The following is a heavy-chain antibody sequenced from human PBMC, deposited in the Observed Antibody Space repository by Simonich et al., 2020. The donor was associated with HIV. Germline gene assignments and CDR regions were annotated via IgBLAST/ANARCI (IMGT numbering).Heavy chain of an antibody. CDR3: ASGGSISSVWADDY. CDR2: ISYDGSNK. CDR1: GFTFSSYA. D-gene: IGHD3-16*01. Sequence: QVQLVESGGGVVQPGRSLRLSCAAYGFTFSSYAMHWVRQGPGKGLEWVAVISYDGSNKYYADSVKGRFNIARDNSKNTLYLQMNSLRAEDTAVYYCASGGSISSVWADDYWGQGTLVTVSS. J-gene: IGHJ4*02. V-gene: IGHV3-30*04.